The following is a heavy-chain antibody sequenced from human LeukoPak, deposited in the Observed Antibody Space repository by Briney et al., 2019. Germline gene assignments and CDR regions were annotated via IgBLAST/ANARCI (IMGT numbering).Heavy chain of an antibody. J-gene: IGHJ4*02. CDR2: INPNSGGT. CDR1: GYTFTGYY. D-gene: IGHD2-2*02. V-gene: IGHV1-2*02. Sequence: AASVKVSCKASGYTFTGYYMHWVRQAPGQGLEWMGWINPNSGGTNYAQKFQGRVTMTRDTSISTAYMGLSRLRSDDTAVYYCARVVRYCSSTSCYRPRFDYWGQGTLVTVSS. CDR3: ARVVRYCSSTSCYRPRFDY.